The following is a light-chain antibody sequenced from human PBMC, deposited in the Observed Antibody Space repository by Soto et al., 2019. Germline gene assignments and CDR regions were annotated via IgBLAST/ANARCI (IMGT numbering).Light chain of an antibody. Sequence: DIQMTQSPSSLSASVGDRVSITCRASQDISNYVAWYQQKPGSPPKVLIYAASILQSGVPSRFSGSGSGTDFTLTIRGLQPEDFATYYCRKYNSAPYTFGQGTKLDIK. CDR1: QDISNY. V-gene: IGKV1-27*01. J-gene: IGKJ2*01. CDR2: AAS. CDR3: RKYNSAPYT.